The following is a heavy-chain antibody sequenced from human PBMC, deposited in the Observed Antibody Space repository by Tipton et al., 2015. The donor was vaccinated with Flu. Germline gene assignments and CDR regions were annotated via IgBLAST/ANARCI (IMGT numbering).Heavy chain of an antibody. Sequence: TLSLTCTVSGDSIRSGSYYWGWIRQPPEKGLEWIGNIDKSGSTYYNLSLRSRVTISVDTSKNQFSLKLSSVTAADTAVYYCARHRYYADETGPGVYFNYWGQGTLVTVSA. CDR3: ARHRYYADETGPGVYFNY. D-gene: IGHD3-3*01. CDR2: IDKSGST. J-gene: IGHJ4*02. CDR1: GDSIRSGSYY. V-gene: IGHV4-39*01.